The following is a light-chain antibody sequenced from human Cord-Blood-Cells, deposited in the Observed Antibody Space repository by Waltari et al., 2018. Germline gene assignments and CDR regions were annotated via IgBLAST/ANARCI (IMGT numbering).Light chain of an antibody. CDR3: SSYTSSSTLEV. Sequence: QSALTQPASVSGSPGQSITISCTGTSSDVGGYNYVSWYQQHPGKAPKLMIYDVSNQPSGVSNRFSGSKSGNTASLTISGIQAEDEADYYCSSYTSSSTLEVFGTGTKVTVL. V-gene: IGLV2-14*01. CDR2: DVS. CDR1: SSDVGGYNY. J-gene: IGLJ1*01.